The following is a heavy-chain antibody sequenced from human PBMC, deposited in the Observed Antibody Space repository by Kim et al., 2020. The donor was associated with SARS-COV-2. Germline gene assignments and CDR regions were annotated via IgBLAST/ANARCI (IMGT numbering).Heavy chain of an antibody. Sequence: GGSLRLSCAASGFTFSSYAMSWVRQAPGKGLEWVSAISGSGGSTYYTDSVKGRFTISRDNSKNTLYLQMNSLRAEDTAVYYCAKVHIVVVTAGGYYFDYWGQGTLVTVSS. D-gene: IGHD2-21*02. CDR1: GFTFSSYA. CDR2: ISGSGGST. CDR3: AKVHIVVVTAGGYYFDY. V-gene: IGHV3-23*01. J-gene: IGHJ4*02.